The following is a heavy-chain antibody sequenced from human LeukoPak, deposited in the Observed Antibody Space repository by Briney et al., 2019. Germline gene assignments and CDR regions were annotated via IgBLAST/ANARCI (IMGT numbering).Heavy chain of an antibody. D-gene: IGHD6-13*01. Sequence: GGSLRLSCAASGFTLSKYGMHWVRQAPVKGLEWVAFISYDGSDKYYADSVKGRFTISRDNSKNTLYLQINSLRGQDTAVYYCAKDATAVPGTVYMDVWGKGTTVTISS. CDR1: GFTLSKYG. J-gene: IGHJ6*03. V-gene: IGHV3-30*02. CDR3: AKDATAVPGTVYMDV. CDR2: ISYDGSDK.